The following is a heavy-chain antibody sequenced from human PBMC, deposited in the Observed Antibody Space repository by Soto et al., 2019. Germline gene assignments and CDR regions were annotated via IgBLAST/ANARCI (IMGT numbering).Heavy chain of an antibody. CDR2: IYSGGST. V-gene: IGHV3-66*01. J-gene: IGHJ4*02. CDR3: ARTCSGGTCSFDY. CDR1: GYNFSPFW. Sequence: ILSCAASGYNFSPFWMHWVRQAPGKGLEWVSVIYSGGSTYYADSVKGRFTISRDNSENTLYLQMNSLRAEDTAVYYCARTCSGGTCSFDYWGQGTLVTVSS. D-gene: IGHD2-15*01.